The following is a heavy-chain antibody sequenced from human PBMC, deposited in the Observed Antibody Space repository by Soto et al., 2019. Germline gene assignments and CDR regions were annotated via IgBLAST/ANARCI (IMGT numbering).Heavy chain of an antibody. CDR1: GFTFSPYA. D-gene: IGHD3-10*01. CDR2: ISGIGGTT. CDR3: AKGAYISGSHYRIWFDP. V-gene: IGHV3-23*01. Sequence: GGSLRLSCAASGFTFSPYAMTWVRQAPGKWLEWVSLISGIGGTTYYADSVKGRFTISRDNSKNTLYLQMNSLRAEDTALYYFAKGAYISGSHYRIWFDPWAQGXLATVSS. J-gene: IGHJ5*02.